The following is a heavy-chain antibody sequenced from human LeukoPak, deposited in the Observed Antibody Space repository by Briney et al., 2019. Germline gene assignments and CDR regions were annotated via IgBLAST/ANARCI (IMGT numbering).Heavy chain of an antibody. J-gene: IGHJ5*02. CDR1: GYTFTSYD. V-gene: IGHV1-8*03. Sequence: ASVKVSCKASGYTFTSYDINWVRQATGQGLEWMGWINPNSGNTGYAQKFQGRVTITRNTSISTAYMELSSLRSEDTAVYYCARGRGFVVVPAEDFWFDPWGQGTLVTVSS. CDR3: ARGRGFVVVPAEDFWFDP. D-gene: IGHD2-2*01. CDR2: INPNSGNT.